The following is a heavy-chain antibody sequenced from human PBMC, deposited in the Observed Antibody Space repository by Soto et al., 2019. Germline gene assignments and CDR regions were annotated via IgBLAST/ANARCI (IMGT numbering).Heavy chain of an antibody. V-gene: IGHV3-53*01. CDR2: IYSGGST. CDR3: ARAFNWNDAYFDY. D-gene: IGHD1-1*01. CDR1: GLTVSNNY. J-gene: IGHJ4*02. Sequence: EVQLVESGGGLIQPGGSLRLSCAASGLTVSNNYMSWVRQAPGKGLEWVSIIYSGGSTYYADSVTGRFTISRDNSNNTLYLQMDSLRAEDTAVYYCARAFNWNDAYFDYRGQGTLVTVSS.